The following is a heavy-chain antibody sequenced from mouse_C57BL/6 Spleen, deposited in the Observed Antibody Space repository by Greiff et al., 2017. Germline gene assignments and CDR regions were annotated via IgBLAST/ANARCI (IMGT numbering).Heavy chain of an antibody. J-gene: IGHJ2*01. CDR1: GYTFTSYW. Sequence: VQLQQPGAELVKPGASVKLSCKASGYTFTSYWMHWVKQRPGQGLEWIGMIHPNSGSTNYNEKFKSKATLTVDKSSSTAYMQLSSLTSEDSAVYYCARMGRQDYFDYWGQGTTRTVSS. CDR2: IHPNSGST. CDR3: ARMGRQDYFDY. D-gene: IGHD3-2*01. V-gene: IGHV1-64*01.